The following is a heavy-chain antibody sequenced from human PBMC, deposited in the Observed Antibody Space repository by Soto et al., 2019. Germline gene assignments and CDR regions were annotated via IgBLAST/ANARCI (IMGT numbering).Heavy chain of an antibody. D-gene: IGHD5-12*01. V-gene: IGHV5-10-1*01. J-gene: IGHJ4*02. Sequence: GESLKISCEVSNDNVNKYWIARVRQLPGKGLARMGRIDPSDTQTIYSPSFQGHVTIYIDKSNSTAFLQWGGLPASDTAIFYCATSRNHVDMDYLDHWGQGALVTVS. CDR2: IDPSDTQT. CDR3: ATSRNHVDMDYLDH. CDR1: NDNVNKYW.